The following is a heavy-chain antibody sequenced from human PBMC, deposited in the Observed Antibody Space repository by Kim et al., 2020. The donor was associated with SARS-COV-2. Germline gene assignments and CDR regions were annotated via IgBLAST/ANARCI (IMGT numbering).Heavy chain of an antibody. CDR3: AKVAAAGKLARDYYYYMDV. D-gene: IGHD6-13*01. Sequence: GRFTISRDNSKNTLYLQMNSLRAEDTAVYYCAKVAAAGKLARDYYYYMDVWGKGTTVTVSS. J-gene: IGHJ6*03. V-gene: IGHV3-66*01.